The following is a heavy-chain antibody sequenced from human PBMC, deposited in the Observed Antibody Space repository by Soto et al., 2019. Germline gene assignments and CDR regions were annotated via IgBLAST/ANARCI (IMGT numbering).Heavy chain of an antibody. D-gene: IGHD5-18*01. CDR1: GFTFSSYA. J-gene: IGHJ4*02. V-gene: IGHV3-23*01. CDR3: APSKKEAMDNTFDY. Sequence: PGWSLRLSCAASGFTFSSYAMSWVRQAPGKGLEWVSAISGSGGSTYYADSVKGRFTISRDNSKNTLYLQMNSLRAEDTAVYYCAPSKKEAMDNTFDYWGQGTLVTASS. CDR2: ISGSGGST.